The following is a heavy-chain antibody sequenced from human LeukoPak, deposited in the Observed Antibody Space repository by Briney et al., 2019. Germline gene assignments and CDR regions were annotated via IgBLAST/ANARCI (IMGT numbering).Heavy chain of an antibody. V-gene: IGHV4-61*01. CDR1: GGSVSSGSYY. J-gene: IGHJ6*02. D-gene: IGHD3-9*01. CDR3: ARKLRYFDWLLTPATNYGMDV. CDR2: IYYSGST. Sequence: PSETLSLTCTVSGGSVSSGSYYWSWIRQPPGKGLEWIGYIYYSGSTNYNPSLKSRVTISVDTSKNQFSLKLSSVTAADTAVYYCARKLRYFDWLLTPATNYGMDVWGQGTTVTVSS.